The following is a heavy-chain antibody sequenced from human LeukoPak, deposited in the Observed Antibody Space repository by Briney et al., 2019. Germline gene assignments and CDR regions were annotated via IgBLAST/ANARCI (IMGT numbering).Heavy chain of an antibody. CDR2: ISYDGSNK. CDR3: AKDLGVINFFQH. CDR1: GFTFSSYG. J-gene: IGHJ1*01. D-gene: IGHD3-22*01. Sequence: GRSLRLSCAASGFTFSSYGMHWVRQAPGKGLEWVAVISYDGSNKYYADSVKGRFTISGDNSKNTLHLQMNSLRAEDTAVYYCAKDLGVINFFQHWGQGTLVTVSS. V-gene: IGHV3-30*18.